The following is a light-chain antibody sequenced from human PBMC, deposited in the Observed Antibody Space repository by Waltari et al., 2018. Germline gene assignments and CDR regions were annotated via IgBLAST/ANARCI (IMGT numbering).Light chain of an antibody. Sequence: EIVLTQSPGSLSLSPGEGATLSCRASQTITGSWLTWYPQKPGQAPRLLIYGASVRATAIPDRFSGSGSGTDFTLTISRLEPEDFAVYYCQQYDGSSVTFGGGTKVEIK. CDR3: QQYDGSSVT. J-gene: IGKJ4*01. CDR1: QTITGSW. CDR2: GAS. V-gene: IGKV3-20*01.